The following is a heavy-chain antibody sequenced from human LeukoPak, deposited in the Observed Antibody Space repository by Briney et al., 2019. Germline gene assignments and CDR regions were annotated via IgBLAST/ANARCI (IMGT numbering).Heavy chain of an antibody. Sequence: ASVKASCKASGGTFSSYAISWVRQAPGQGLEWMGGIIPIFGTVNYAQKFQGRVTITTDESTSTAYMELSSLRSEDTAVYYCARDAAEDPYYDILTGYYPINWFDPWGQGTLVTVSS. CDR2: IIPIFGTV. J-gene: IGHJ5*02. D-gene: IGHD3-9*01. V-gene: IGHV1-69*05. CDR1: GGTFSSYA. CDR3: ARDAAEDPYYDILTGYYPINWFDP.